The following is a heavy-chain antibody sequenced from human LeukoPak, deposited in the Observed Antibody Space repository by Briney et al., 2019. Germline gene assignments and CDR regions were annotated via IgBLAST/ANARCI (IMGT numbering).Heavy chain of an antibody. J-gene: IGHJ4*02. Sequence: SETLSLTCAAYGGSFSGYYWSWIRQPPGKGLEWIGYIYYSGSTNYNPSLKSRVTISVDTSKNQFSLKLSSVTAADTAVYYCARHEYSSSWTGFDYWGQGTLVTVSS. CDR3: ARHEYSSSWTGFDY. D-gene: IGHD6-13*01. CDR1: GGSFSGYY. CDR2: IYYSGST. V-gene: IGHV4-59*08.